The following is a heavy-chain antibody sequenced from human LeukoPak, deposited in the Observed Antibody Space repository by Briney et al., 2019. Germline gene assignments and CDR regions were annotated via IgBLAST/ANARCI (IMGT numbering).Heavy chain of an antibody. CDR1: GASVTDYY. V-gene: IGHV4-59*02. CDR2: IHHSGNS. Sequence: SETLSLSCTVSGASVTDYYWSWIRQSPGKGLEWISYIHHSGNSDYNPSLRSRVTTSLDTSKNQFPLNLISVTAADTAVYYCTRGHWGLQSWSQGTLVTVSS. J-gene: IGHJ5*02. D-gene: IGHD7-27*01. CDR3: TRGHWGLQS.